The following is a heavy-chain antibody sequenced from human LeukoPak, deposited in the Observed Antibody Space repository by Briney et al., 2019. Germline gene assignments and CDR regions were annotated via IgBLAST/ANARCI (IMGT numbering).Heavy chain of an antibody. V-gene: IGHV3-23*01. CDR2: ISGSGGST. D-gene: IGHD3-10*01. J-gene: IGHJ4*02. Sequence: GGSLRLSCAASGFTFSSYGMSWVRQAPGKGLGWVSAISGSGGSTYYADSVKGRFTISRDNSKNTLYLQMNSLRAEDTAVYYCAKDSRSVRVYYYGSGPTDLDYWGQGTLVTVSS. CDR3: AKDSRSVRVYYYGSGPTDLDY. CDR1: GFTFSSYG.